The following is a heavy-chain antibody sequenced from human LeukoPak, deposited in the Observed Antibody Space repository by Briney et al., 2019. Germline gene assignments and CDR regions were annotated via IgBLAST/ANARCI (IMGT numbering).Heavy chain of an antibody. J-gene: IGHJ4*02. CDR2: IYYSGNT. V-gene: IGHV4-59*01. CDR1: GGSISSYY. CDR3: ARVGSGCFDY. Sequence: SGTLSLTCTVSGGSISSYYWSWIRQPPGKGLEWIGYIYYSGNTNDNPSLKSRLTLSIDTSKNQFSLKLSSVTAADTAVYYCARVGSGCFDYWGQGTLVTVSS. D-gene: IGHD6-19*01.